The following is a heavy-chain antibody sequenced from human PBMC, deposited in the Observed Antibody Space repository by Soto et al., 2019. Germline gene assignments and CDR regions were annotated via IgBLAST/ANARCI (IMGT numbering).Heavy chain of an antibody. J-gene: IGHJ4*02. CDR1: GGSISSGGSY. D-gene: IGHD3-3*01. CDR3: ARAPKTPPIFGVVRPYFFDF. CDR2: IFYSDSF. V-gene: IGHV4-31*03. Sequence: QVQLQESGPGLVKSSETLSLTCTVSGGSISSGGSYWSWIRRRPGKGLEWIGYIFYSDSFYYTPSLKGRVVILADTSKNQFTLKLSSVTDADTAVYYCARAPKTPPIFGVVRPYFFDFWGQGTLVTVSS.